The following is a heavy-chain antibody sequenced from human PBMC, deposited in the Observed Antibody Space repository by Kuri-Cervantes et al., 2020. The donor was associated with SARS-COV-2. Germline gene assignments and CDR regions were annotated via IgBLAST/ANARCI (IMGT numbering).Heavy chain of an antibody. D-gene: IGHD6-13*01. CDR1: GYTFTSYY. CDR2: INPSGGST. J-gene: IGHJ3*02. V-gene: IGHV1-46*01. Sequence: AVKVTCMACGYTFTSYYMHWVRQAPGQGLEWMGIINPSGGSTSYAQEFQGRVTMTRDTSTSTVYMELSSLRSEDTAVYYCARTRIAAAGTDAFDIWGQGTMVTVSS. CDR3: ARTRIAAAGTDAFDI.